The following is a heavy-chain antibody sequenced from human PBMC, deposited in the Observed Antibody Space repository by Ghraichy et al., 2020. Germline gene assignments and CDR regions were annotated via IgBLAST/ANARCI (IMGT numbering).Heavy chain of an antibody. CDR3: ARDKSGTYSDYFDH. CDR2: VDQSGST. D-gene: IGHD1-26*01. V-gene: IGHV4-59*01. J-gene: IGHJ4*02. CDR1: GGSMSGYF. Sequence: SETLPLTCSVSGGSMSGYFWSWIRQSPWKGLEWIGFVDQSGSTTYNPSLKSRVTISLDTSNFQFSLDLGSVTAADTAVYYCARDKSGTYSDYFDHWGQGTQVTVSS.